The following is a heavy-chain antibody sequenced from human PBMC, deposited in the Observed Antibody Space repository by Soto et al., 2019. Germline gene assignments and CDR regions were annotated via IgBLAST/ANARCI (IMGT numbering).Heavy chain of an antibody. CDR1: GFTFSSYA. J-gene: IGHJ3*02. Sequence: PGGSLGLSCAASGFTFSSYAVRWVRQAPGKGLEWVAVISYDGSNKYYADSVKGRFTISRDNSKNTLYLQMNSLRAEDTAVYYCARDRIAAAGSDAFDIWGQGTMVTVSS. V-gene: IGHV3-30-3*01. CDR3: ARDRIAAAGSDAFDI. CDR2: ISYDGSNK. D-gene: IGHD6-13*01.